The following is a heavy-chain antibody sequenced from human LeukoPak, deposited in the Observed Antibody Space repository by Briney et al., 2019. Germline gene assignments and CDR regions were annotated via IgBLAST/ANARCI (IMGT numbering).Heavy chain of an antibody. D-gene: IGHD1-20*01. Sequence: PSQTPSLTCTVSGGSISSGGYYWGWIRQHPGKGLEWIGYIYYSGSTYYNPSLKSRVTISVDTSKNQFSLKLSSVTAADTAVYFCATWGITGTTEIDYWGQGTLVTVSS. J-gene: IGHJ4*02. CDR1: GGSISSGGYY. CDR3: ATWGITGTTEIDY. CDR2: IYYSGST. V-gene: IGHV4-31*03.